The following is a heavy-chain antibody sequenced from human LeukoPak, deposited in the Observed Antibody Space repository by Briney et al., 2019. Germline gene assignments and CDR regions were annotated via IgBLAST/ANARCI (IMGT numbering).Heavy chain of an antibody. J-gene: IGHJ4*02. CDR2: INHSGST. CDR3: ASESRSLLYYFDY. CDR1: GGSFSGYY. Sequence: SETLSLTCAVYGGSFSGYYWSWIRQPPGKGLEWIGEINHSGSTNYNPSLKSRVTISVDMSKNQFSLKLSSVTAADTAVYYCASESRSLLYYFDYWGQGTLVTVSS. V-gene: IGHV4-34*01. D-gene: IGHD2-2*01.